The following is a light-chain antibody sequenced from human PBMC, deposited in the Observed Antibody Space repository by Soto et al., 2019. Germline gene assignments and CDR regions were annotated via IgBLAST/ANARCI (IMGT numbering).Light chain of an antibody. V-gene: IGLV1-44*01. CDR1: SSNIGSNT. J-gene: IGLJ2*01. CDR3: AAWDDRLNGPV. CDR2: SNN. Sequence: QSVLTQPPSASGTPGQRVTISCSGSSSNIGSNTVNWYQQLPGTDPKLLIYSNNQRPTGVPDQFSGSKSGTSASLAISGLQSEYAADYYCAAWDDRLNGPVFGGGTKLTVL.